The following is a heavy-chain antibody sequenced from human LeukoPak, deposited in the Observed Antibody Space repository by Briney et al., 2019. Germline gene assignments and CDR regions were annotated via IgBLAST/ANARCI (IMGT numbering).Heavy chain of an antibody. CDR2: ISVSGGTT. V-gene: IGHV3-23*01. Sequence: GGSLRLSCAASGCTFTNYAMNWVRQAPGRGLEWVSTISVSGGTTYYADSVKGRFTISRDNSKNTLYLQMNSLRAEDTAVYYCAKAPGLLDFDYWGQGALVTVSS. CDR1: GCTFTNYA. J-gene: IGHJ4*02. D-gene: IGHD2-15*01. CDR3: AKAPGLLDFDY.